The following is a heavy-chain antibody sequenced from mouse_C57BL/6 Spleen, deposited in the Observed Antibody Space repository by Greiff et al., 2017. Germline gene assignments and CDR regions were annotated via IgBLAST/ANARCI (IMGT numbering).Heavy chain of an antibody. CDR3: ARHNYYGSSFDY. D-gene: IGHD1-1*01. CDR2: ISGGGGNT. Sequence: DVMLVESGGGLVKPGGSLKLSCAASGFTFSSYTMSWVRQTPEKRLEWVATISGGGGNTYYPDSVKGRFTISRDNAKNTLYLQMSSLRSEDTALYYCARHNYYGSSFDYWGQGTTLTVSS. V-gene: IGHV5-9*01. CDR1: GFTFSSYT. J-gene: IGHJ2*01.